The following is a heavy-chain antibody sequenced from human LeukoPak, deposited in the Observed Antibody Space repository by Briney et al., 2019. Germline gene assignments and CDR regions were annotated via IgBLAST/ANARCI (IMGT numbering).Heavy chain of an antibody. CDR2: ISGSGGST. J-gene: IGHJ4*02. D-gene: IGHD6-6*01. CDR3: AKAGGQLDLLYYFDY. CDR1: GFTFSSYA. Sequence: GGSLRLSCAASGFTFSSYAMSWVRQAPGKGLEWVSAISGSGGSTYYADSVKGRFTISRDNSKNTLYLQMNSLRAEDTAVYYCAKAGGQLDLLYYFDYWGQGTLVTVSS. V-gene: IGHV3-23*01.